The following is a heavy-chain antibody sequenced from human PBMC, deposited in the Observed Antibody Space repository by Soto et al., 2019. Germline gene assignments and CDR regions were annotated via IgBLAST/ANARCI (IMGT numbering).Heavy chain of an antibody. CDR2: ISGSGGSE. D-gene: IGHD5-18*01. V-gene: IGHV3-23*01. Sequence: RRLSCAVSGFTFTSYAMTRVRQAPGKGLEWVSAISGSGGSEFYADSVKGRFTISRDNSKNTLYLQMKSLRAEDTALYYCAKGDTTMITDYYAMDVWGQGTTVTVSS. CDR1: GFTFTSYA. CDR3: AKGDTTMITDYYAMDV. J-gene: IGHJ6*02.